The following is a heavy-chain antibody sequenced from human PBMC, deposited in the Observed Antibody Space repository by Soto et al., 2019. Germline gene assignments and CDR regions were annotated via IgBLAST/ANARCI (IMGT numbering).Heavy chain of an antibody. CDR1: GFTFSNAW. J-gene: IGHJ4*02. Sequence: GGSLRLSCAASGFTFSNAWMSWVRQAPGKGLEWVGRIKSKTDGGTTDYAAPVKGRFTISRDDSKNTLYLQMNSLKTEDTAVYYCTHDPSMGSVVVPAAINYWGQGTLVTVSS. V-gene: IGHV3-15*01. CDR3: THDPSMGSVVVPAAINY. CDR2: IKSKTDGGTT. D-gene: IGHD2-2*01.